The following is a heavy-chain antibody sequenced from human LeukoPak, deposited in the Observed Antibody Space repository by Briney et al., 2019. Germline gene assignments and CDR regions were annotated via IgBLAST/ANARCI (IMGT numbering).Heavy chain of an antibody. CDR2: FNPENGNT. CDR3: ATSYGSGSPGDY. Sequence: ASVKVSCKASGYSFVGYGITWVRQAPGQGLEWMGWFNPENGNTNYAQKVQGRVTMTADTSTSTSYMELRSLRSDDTAVYYCATSYGSGSPGDYWGQGTLVTVSS. V-gene: IGHV1-18*01. D-gene: IGHD3-10*01. J-gene: IGHJ4*02. CDR1: GYSFVGYG.